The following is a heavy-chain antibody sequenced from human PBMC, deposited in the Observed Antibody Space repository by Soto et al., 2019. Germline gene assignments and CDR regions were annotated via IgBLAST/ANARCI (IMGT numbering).Heavy chain of an antibody. J-gene: IGHJ4*02. Sequence: EVQLVESGGGLVQPGRSLRLSCAVSGSTSNEYAMHWLRQAPGKGLEWVSGIFLESDRTGYADSVKGRFTTSRDKAKNSLYLQMISLRPEDTALYYCGKDGKAGCLDFWGQGTLVTVSS. V-gene: IGHV3-9*02. CDR2: IFLESDRT. CDR3: GKDGKAGCLDF. CDR1: GSTSNEYA.